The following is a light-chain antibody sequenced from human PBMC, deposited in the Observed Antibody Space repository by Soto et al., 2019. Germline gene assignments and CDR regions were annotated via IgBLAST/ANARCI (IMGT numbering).Light chain of an antibody. CDR1: SSDVGTYNL. V-gene: IGLV2-14*02. Sequence: QSVLTQPASVFGSPGQSITISCTGTSSDVGTYNLVSWYQHHPGKAPKLIIYEATKRPSGVSYRFSGSKSGNTASLTISGLQAEDEADYYCTSYTITSPYVFGTGTKVTVL. CDR2: EAT. J-gene: IGLJ1*01. CDR3: TSYTITSPYV.